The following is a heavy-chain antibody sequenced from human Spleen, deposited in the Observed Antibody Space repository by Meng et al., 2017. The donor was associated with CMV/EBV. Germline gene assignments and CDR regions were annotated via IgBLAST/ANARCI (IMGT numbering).Heavy chain of an antibody. J-gene: IGHJ4*02. Sequence: GESLKISCKGSGYSFTGYWIGWVRQMPGKGLEWMGIIYPGDSDTRYSPSVQGQVTISADKSISTAYLQWSSLKASDTAMYYCARRSSGYSYGYWGIDYWGQGTLVTVSS. D-gene: IGHD5-18*01. CDR2: IYPGDSDT. CDR1: GYSFTGYW. CDR3: ARRSSGYSYGYWGIDY. V-gene: IGHV5-51*01.